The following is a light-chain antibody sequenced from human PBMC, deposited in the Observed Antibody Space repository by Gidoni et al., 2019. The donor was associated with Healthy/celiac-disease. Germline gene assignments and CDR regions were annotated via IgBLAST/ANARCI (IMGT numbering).Light chain of an antibody. CDR1: QSVSSSY. Sequence: ELVLPQSPVTLSLSPGERATLSCRASQSVSSSYLAWYQQKPGQAPRLLIYGASSRATGIPDRFSGSGSGTDFTLTISRLEPEDFAVYYCQQYGSSPPASFGGGTKVEIK. CDR2: GAS. J-gene: IGKJ4*01. CDR3: QQYGSSPPAS. V-gene: IGKV3-20*01.